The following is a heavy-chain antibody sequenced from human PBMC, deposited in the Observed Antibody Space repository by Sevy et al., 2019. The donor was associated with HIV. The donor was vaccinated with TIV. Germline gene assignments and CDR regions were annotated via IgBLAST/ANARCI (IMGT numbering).Heavy chain of an antibody. Sequence: ASVKVSCKASGYTFTGYYMHWVRQAPGQGLEWMARINPNSGGTNYAQKFQGRVTMTRDTSISTAYMELSRLRSDDTAVYNCATAPPYSIAVAGLVYGMDVWGQGTTVTVSS. CDR1: GYTFTGYY. CDR3: ATAPPYSIAVAGLVYGMDV. D-gene: IGHD6-19*01. V-gene: IGHV1-2*06. CDR2: INPNSGGT. J-gene: IGHJ6*02.